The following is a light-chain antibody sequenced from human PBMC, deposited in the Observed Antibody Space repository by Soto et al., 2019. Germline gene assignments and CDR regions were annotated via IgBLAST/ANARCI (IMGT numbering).Light chain of an antibody. CDR3: QQYGSSPPT. Sequence: EIVLTQSPGTLSLSPGERATLSCRASQSVTNNYLAWYQRKPGQPPRLLIYGTSYRSTHIPRRFSGSGSGTDFTLTITRLEPEDVAVNFCQQYGSSPPTCGQGTKVEIK. V-gene: IGKV3-20*01. J-gene: IGKJ1*01. CDR2: GTS. CDR1: QSVTNNY.